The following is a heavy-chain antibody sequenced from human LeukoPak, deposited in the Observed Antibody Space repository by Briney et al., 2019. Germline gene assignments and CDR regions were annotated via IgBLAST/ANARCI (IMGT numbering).Heavy chain of an antibody. Sequence: SVKVSCKASGGTFSSYAISWVRQAPGQGLEWMGRIIPILGIANYAQKLQGRVTMTTDTSTSTAYMELRSLRSDDTAVYYCARYYYGSGSPGVDYYYGMDVWGQGTTVTVSS. V-gene: IGHV1-69*04. D-gene: IGHD3-10*01. CDR3: ARYYYGSGSPGVDYYYGMDV. J-gene: IGHJ6*02. CDR1: GGTFSSYA. CDR2: IIPILGIA.